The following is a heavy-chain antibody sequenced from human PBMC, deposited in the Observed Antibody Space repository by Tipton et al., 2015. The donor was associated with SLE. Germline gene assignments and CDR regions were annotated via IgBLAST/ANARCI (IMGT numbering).Heavy chain of an antibody. V-gene: IGHV4-59*08. CDR2: VFYTGSA. D-gene: IGHD6-13*01. CDR1: GASVTTFS. J-gene: IGHJ4*02. Sequence: TLSLTCSVSGASVTTFSWSWIRQPPGKGLEWIGYVFYTGSANYNPSLKSRVTISLDTSENQFSLNLSSVTAADTAVYYCARHYGSSFDFWGQGTLVTVSS. CDR3: ARHYGSSFDF.